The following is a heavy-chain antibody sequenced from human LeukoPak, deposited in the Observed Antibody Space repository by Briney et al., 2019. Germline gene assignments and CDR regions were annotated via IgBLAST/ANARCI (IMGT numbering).Heavy chain of an antibody. V-gene: IGHV4-61*02. Sequence: SETLSLTCTVSGGSISSGDYYWSWIRQPAGKGLEWIGRIYTSGSTNYNPSLKSRVTMSVDTSKNQFSLKLSSVTAADTAVYYCARGPREYSSSSGLGYWGQGTLVTVSS. CDR3: ARGPREYSSSSGLGY. J-gene: IGHJ4*02. CDR1: GGSISSGDYY. CDR2: IYTSGST. D-gene: IGHD6-6*01.